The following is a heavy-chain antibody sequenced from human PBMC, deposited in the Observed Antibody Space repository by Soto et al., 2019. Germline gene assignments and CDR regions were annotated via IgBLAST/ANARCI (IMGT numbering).Heavy chain of an antibody. CDR3: AKAGWLGWFDP. V-gene: IGHV1-8*01. D-gene: IGHD1-1*01. CDR2: MNPKNGNT. CDR1: GDTFTSYD. J-gene: IGHJ5*02. Sequence: QVQLVQSGAEVKKPGASVKVSCKASGDTFTSYDINWARQATGQGLEWMGWMNPKNGNTGYAQKFQGRVTITRNTSITTAYMELSSLRSEDTAVYYCAKAGWLGWFDPWGQGTLVTVSS.